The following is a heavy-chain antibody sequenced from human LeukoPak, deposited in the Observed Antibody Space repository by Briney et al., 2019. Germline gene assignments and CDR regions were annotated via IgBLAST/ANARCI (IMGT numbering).Heavy chain of an antibody. D-gene: IGHD6-6*01. V-gene: IGHV3-33*01. CDR1: GFTFSNHG. CDR3: ARDLAAARLDF. J-gene: IGHJ4*02. CDR2: IWYDGSQE. Sequence: GRSLRLSCAASGFTFSNHGMHWVRQAPGKGLEWVANIWYDGSQEYYADTVKGRFTISRDISKNTLYLQMNSPRAEDTAVYYCARDLAAARLDFRGQGTLVTVSS.